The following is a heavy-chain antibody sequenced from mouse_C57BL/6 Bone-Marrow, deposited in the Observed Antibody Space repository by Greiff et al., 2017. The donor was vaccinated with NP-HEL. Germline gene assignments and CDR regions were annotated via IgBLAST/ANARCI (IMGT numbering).Heavy chain of an antibody. V-gene: IGHV1-9*01. CDR2: ILPGSGST. D-gene: IGHD2-3*01. CDR3: ASGRWLLPPYWYFDV. CDR1: GYTFTGYW. Sequence: QVQLKESGAELMKPGASVKLSCKATGYTFTGYWIEWVKQRPGHGLEWIGEILPGSGSTNYNEKFKGKATFTADTSSNTAYMQLSSLTTEDSAIYYCASGRWLLPPYWYFDVWGTGTTVTVSS. J-gene: IGHJ1*03.